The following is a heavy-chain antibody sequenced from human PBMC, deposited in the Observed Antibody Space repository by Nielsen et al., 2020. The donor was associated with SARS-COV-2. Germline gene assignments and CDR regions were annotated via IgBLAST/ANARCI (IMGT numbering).Heavy chain of an antibody. CDR1: GFTFSSYS. Sequence: GGSLRLSCAASGFTFSSYSMNWVRQAPGKGLEWVSYISSSGSTIYYADSVKGRFTISRDNAKNSLYLQMNSLRAEDTAVYYCARGASIAAAGGVYWGQGTLVTVSS. CDR3: ARGASIAAAGGVY. D-gene: IGHD6-13*01. J-gene: IGHJ4*02. V-gene: IGHV3-48*04. CDR2: ISSSGSTI.